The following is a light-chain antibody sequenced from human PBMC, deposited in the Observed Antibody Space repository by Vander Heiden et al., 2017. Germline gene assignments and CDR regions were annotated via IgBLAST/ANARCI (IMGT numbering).Light chain of an antibody. CDR3: CSYVDNSNWV. Sequence: QSALTQPASVSGSPGQSITISCTGSSSNFGSYNLVPWYQQHPGKAPKLLISKVAERPSGVSNRFSGSRSGNTASLTIFGLQAEDEAEYYCCSYVDNSNWVFGGGTKLTVL. CDR1: SSNFGSYNL. J-gene: IGLJ3*02. V-gene: IGLV2-23*02. CDR2: KVA.